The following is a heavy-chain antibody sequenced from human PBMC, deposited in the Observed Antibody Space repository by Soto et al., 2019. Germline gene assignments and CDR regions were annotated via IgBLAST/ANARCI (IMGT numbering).Heavy chain of an antibody. CDR2: INHSGST. CDR3: ARGRVGSSGWDYYYYYYGMDV. CDR1: GGSFSGYY. V-gene: IGHV4-34*01. D-gene: IGHD6-19*01. J-gene: IGHJ6*02. Sequence: SQTLSLTCAVYGGSFSGYYWSLIRQPPGKGLEWIGEINHSGSTNYNPSLKSRVTISVDTSKNQFSLKLSSVTAADTAVYYCARGRVGSSGWDYYYYYYGMDVWGQGTTVTVSS.